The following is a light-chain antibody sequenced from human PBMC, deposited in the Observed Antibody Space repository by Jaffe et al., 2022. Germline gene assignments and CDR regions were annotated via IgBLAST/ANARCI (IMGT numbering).Light chain of an antibody. Sequence: EIVLTQSPGTLSLSPGERVTLSCRASQTVSSNYLAWYQQKPGQAPRLLIYGASSRATGIPDRISGRGSGTDFTLTISRLEPEDFAVYFCQQYGSSPPYTFGQGTKLEIK. V-gene: IGKV3-20*01. CDR3: QQYGSSPPYT. J-gene: IGKJ2*01. CDR1: QTVSSNY. CDR2: GAS.